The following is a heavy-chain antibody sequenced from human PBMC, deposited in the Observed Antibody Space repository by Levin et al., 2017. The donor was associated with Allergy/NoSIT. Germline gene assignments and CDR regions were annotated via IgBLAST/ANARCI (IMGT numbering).Heavy chain of an antibody. D-gene: IGHD6-6*01. CDR2: IYYTGTT. V-gene: IGHV4-31*03. J-gene: IGHJ3*01. CDR1: GGSLSSGGYY. Sequence: SETLSLTCTVSGGSLSSGGYYWNWIRQHPGKGLECIGYIYYTGTTYYNPSFRSRATISADTSKNQFSLKLNSVTAADTAVYYCAREEQLWKSDAFDVWGQGIMVIVSS. CDR3: AREEQLWKSDAFDV.